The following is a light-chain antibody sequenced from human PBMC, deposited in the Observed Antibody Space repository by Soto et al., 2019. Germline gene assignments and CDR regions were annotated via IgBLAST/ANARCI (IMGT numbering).Light chain of an antibody. V-gene: IGLV2-11*01. CDR1: SSDVGGYNY. Sequence: QSALTQPRSVCGYTGQSVTISCTGTSSDVGGYNYVSWYQQHPGKAPKLMIYDVSQRPSGVPDRFSGSKSGNTASLTISGLQSEDEADYYCCSYAGSYTYVFGTGTKVTVL. J-gene: IGLJ1*01. CDR2: DVS. CDR3: CSYAGSYTYV.